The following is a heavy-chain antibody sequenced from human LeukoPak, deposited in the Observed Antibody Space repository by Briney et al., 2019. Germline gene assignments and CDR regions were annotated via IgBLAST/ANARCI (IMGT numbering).Heavy chain of an antibody. CDR1: GGSFSGYY. CDR3: ARGGLLYYESSGYFDY. V-gene: IGHV4-34*01. Sequence: PSETLSFTSAVYGGSFSGYYWSWIRPPPGKGLEWSGEINHSGSTNYNPSLKSRVTISVDTTKNQFSLKLSSVTAADTAGYYCARGGLLYYESSGYFDYWGQGTLVTVSS. CDR2: INHSGST. D-gene: IGHD3-22*01. J-gene: IGHJ4*02.